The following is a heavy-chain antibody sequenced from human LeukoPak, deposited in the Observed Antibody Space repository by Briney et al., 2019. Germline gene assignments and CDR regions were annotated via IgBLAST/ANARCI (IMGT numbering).Heavy chain of an antibody. J-gene: IGHJ4*02. CDR1: GGSISTADYY. V-gene: IGHV4-30-4*01. CDR2: IYYSGST. CDR3: ARASCGADCYSFDY. D-gene: IGHD2-21*02. Sequence: SETLSLTCTVSGGSISTADYYWSWIRQPPGKGLEWIGYIYYSGSTYYNPSLKSRVTISVDTSKNQFFLKLTSVTAADTAVYYCARASCGADCYSFDYWGQGTLVTVSS.